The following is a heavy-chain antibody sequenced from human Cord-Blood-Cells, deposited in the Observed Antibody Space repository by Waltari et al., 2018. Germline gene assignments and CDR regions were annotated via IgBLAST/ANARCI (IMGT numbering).Heavy chain of an antibody. V-gene: IGHV4-59*01. J-gene: IGHJ6*02. CDR1: GGSISSYY. Sequence: QVQLQESGPGLVKPSETLSLTCTVSGGSISSYYWSWIRQPPGKGLEWIGYIYYSGSTNHNPSLKSRVTISVDTSKNQFSLKLSSVTAADTAVYYCARGNNVGDYYYYYGMDVWGQGTTVTVSS. D-gene: IGHD4-17*01. CDR2: IYYSGST. CDR3: ARGNNVGDYYYYYGMDV.